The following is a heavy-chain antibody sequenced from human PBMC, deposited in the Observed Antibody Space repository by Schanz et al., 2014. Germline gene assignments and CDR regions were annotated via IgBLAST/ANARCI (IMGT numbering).Heavy chain of an antibody. CDR1: GASISSVYW. V-gene: IGHV4-4*02. D-gene: IGHD2-15*01. Sequence: QVQLQESGPGLVKPSGTLSLTCTVSGASISSVYWWSWVRQSPGTGLEWIGEMHHSEGRNYNPSPKRRVTIFIDEHKNHFFWELISGTAADTAVYYCVRNGDCRGGIRCDKGYFDSWGQGILVTVSS. CDR2: MHHSEGR. J-gene: IGHJ4*02. CDR3: VRNGDCRGGIRCDKGYFDS.